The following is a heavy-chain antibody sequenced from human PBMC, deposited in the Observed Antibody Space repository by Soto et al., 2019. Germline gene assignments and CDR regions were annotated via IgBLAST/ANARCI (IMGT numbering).Heavy chain of an antibody. CDR3: AKAAYTLPTDY. Sequence: PGGSLRLSCAASGFSFNDAWMNWARQAPGKGLEWVSGISGSGDRVYYADSVKGRFTISRDNSKSAVYLQMNSLRVEDTAVYYCAKAAYTLPTDYWGQGTLVTVSS. CDR1: GFSFNDAW. D-gene: IGHD4-4*01. V-gene: IGHV3-23*01. CDR2: ISGSGDRV. J-gene: IGHJ4*02.